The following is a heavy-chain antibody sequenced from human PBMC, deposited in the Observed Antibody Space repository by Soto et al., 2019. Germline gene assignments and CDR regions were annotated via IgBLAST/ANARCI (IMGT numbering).Heavy chain of an antibody. CDR3: ATSMGRGGNDY. V-gene: IGHV3-7*05. Sequence: EVQLVESGGGLVQPGGSLRLSCAASGFTFSDYWMSWVRQAPGKGRECVANIKRDGSEKYYVDPVKGRFTISRDNAKNSLYLQMNSLRAEDTAVYYCATSMGRGGNDYWGQGTLVTVSS. D-gene: IGHD3-10*01. CDR1: GFTFSDYW. J-gene: IGHJ4*02. CDR2: IKRDGSEK.